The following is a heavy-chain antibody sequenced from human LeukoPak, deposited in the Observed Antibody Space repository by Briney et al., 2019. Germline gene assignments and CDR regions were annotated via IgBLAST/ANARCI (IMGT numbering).Heavy chain of an antibody. Sequence: ASVKVSCKASGYTFTSYGISWVRQAPGQGLEWMGWISAYNGNTNYAQKLQGRVTMTTDTSTSTAYMGLRSLRSDDTAVYYCARHLRAHYYYYMDVWGKGTTVTVSS. V-gene: IGHV1-18*01. CDR1: GYTFTSYG. CDR3: ARHLRAHYYYYMDV. J-gene: IGHJ6*03. CDR2: ISAYNGNT.